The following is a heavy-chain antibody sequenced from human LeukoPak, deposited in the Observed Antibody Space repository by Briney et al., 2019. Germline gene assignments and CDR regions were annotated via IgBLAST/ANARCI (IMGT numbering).Heavy chain of an antibody. CDR1: GFTFSSYG. Sequence: GGSLRLSCATSGFTFSSYGMHWVRQAPGKGLEWVAVILSEGSNRFYVDAVKGRFTFSRDNSKHTLSLQMNSLRAEDTAVYYCAKERGPFDAFDIWGQGTMVTVSS. V-gene: IGHV3-33*06. J-gene: IGHJ3*02. CDR3: AKERGPFDAFDI. CDR2: ILSEGSNR.